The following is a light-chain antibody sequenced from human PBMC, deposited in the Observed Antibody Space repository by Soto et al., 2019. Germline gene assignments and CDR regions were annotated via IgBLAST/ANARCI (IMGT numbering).Light chain of an antibody. CDR2: KAS. CDR3: QQYQIYWT. CDR1: QSISTW. Sequence: DIQMTQSPSTLSASVGDRVTITCRASQSISTWLAWYQQKPGKAPKLLIYKASSLQSGVPSRFSGSGSGTEFTLTISSLQPDDFATYYCQQYQIYWTFGQGTRVEIK. V-gene: IGKV1-5*03. J-gene: IGKJ1*01.